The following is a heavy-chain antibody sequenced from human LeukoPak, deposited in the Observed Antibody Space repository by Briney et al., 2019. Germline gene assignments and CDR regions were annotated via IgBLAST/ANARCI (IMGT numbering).Heavy chain of an antibody. J-gene: IGHJ1*01. CDR3: ARDLRSSGWYTEYFQH. V-gene: IGHV4-30-4*01. Sequence: SQTLSLTCTVSGGSISSGDYYWSWIRQPPGKGLEWIVYIYYSGSTYYNPSLKSRVTISVDTSKNQFSLKLSSVTAADTAVYYCARDLRSSGWYTEYFQHWGQGTLVTVSS. CDR2: IYYSGST. D-gene: IGHD6-19*01. CDR1: GGSISSGDYY.